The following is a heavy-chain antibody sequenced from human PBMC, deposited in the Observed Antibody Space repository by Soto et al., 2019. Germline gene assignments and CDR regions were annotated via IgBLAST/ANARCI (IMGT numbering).Heavy chain of an antibody. V-gene: IGHV3-30*03. J-gene: IGHJ4*02. CDR2: ISNDGDYK. CDR1: EFTFSSHL. Sequence: VQLVESGGGVVQPGRSLRLSRVASEFTFSSHLMHWVRQAPGKGLEWVAFISNDGDYKNYADSVKGRFTISRDNSKDTVYLEIHSLRPEDTALYHCARDEAFSAPYYLDYWGQGTLVIVS. CDR3: ARDEAFSAPYYLDY. D-gene: IGHD1-26*01.